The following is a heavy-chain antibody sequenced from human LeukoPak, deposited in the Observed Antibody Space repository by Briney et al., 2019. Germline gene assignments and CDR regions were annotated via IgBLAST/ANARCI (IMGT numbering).Heavy chain of an antibody. CDR3: ARVVCYQLPHFDY. CDR1: GFTFSSYW. CDR2: IKQDGSEK. J-gene: IGHJ4*02. D-gene: IGHD2-2*01. V-gene: IGHV3-7*01. Sequence: GGSLRLSCAASGFTFSSYWMSWVRQAPGKGLEWVANIKQDGSEKYYVDSVKGRFTISRDNAKNSLYLQMNSLRAEDTAVYYCARVVCYQLPHFDYWGQGTLVTVSS.